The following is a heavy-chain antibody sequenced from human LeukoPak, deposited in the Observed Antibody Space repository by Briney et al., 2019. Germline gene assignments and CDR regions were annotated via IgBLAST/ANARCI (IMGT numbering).Heavy chain of an antibody. J-gene: IGHJ3*02. CDR1: GCTFSSYA. CDR3: ARDELNAFDI. Sequence: SVKVSCKTSGCTFSSYAISWVRQAPGQGLEWMGGIIPIFGTANYAQKFQGRVTITEDESTSTAYMELSSLRSEDTAVYYCARDELNAFDIWGQGTMVTVSS. D-gene: IGHD1-1*01. V-gene: IGHV1-69*01. CDR2: IIPIFGTA.